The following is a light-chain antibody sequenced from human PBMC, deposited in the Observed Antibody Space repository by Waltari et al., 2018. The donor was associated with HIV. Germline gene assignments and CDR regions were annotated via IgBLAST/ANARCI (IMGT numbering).Light chain of an antibody. J-gene: IGLJ3*02. Sequence: SLLTQPPSASGTPGQTLTISRSARTPTVETPWHSLYQQLPGAAPKLLIYRNYQRPAGVPDRFSSSKSGASASLIISGLRSEDEADYSCGVWDSTLKQWLFGGGTKLTVL. V-gene: IGLV1-47*01. CDR3: GVWDSTLKQWL. CDR1: TPTVETPW. CDR2: RNY.